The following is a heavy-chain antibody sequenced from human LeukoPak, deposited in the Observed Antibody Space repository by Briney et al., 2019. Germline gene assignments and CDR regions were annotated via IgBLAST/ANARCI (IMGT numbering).Heavy chain of an antibody. V-gene: IGHV3-23*01. CDR1: GFTFTNSA. D-gene: IGHD3-10*01. CDR3: ARAGIGLPQTNNPIMVRGSTAFGLVKYWYFDL. Sequence: GGSLRLSCAASGFTFTNSALSWVRQAPGKGLQWVSDISGSGGSTYYADSVKGRFTISRDNSKNTLYLQMNSLRAEDTAVYYCARAGIGLPQTNNPIMVRGSTAFGLVKYWYFDLWGRGTLVTVSS. CDR2: ISGSGGST. J-gene: IGHJ2*01.